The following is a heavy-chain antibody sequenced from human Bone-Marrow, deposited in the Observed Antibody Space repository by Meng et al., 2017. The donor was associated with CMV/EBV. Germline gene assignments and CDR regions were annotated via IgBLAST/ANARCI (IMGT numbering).Heavy chain of an antibody. V-gene: IGHV4-34*01. J-gene: IGHJ2*01. D-gene: IGHD2-2*01. CDR3: ARAKTGIVVVPAARDWYFDL. CDR2: INHSGST. Sequence: SETLSLTCAVYGGSFSGYYWSWIRQPPGKGLEWIGEINHSGSTNYNPSLKSRVTISVDTSKNQFTLKLSSVTAADTAVYYCARAKTGIVVVPAARDWYFDLWARGTLVTVSS. CDR1: GGSFSGYY.